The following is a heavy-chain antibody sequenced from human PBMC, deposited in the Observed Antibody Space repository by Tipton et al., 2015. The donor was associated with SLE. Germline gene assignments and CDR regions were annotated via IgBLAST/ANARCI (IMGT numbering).Heavy chain of an antibody. D-gene: IGHD3-16*01. V-gene: IGHV3-11*01. CDR2: IDGSTTT. Sequence: GSLRLSCAASGFTFTGYYMLWIRQAPGKGLEWVSHIDGSTTTYYAGSVKGRFAISRDNAKNSVYLQMNSLRVEDTAVYYCARARLRDQGGFEYYNPGMDVWGQGTTVTVSS. CDR1: GFTFTGYY. CDR3: ARARLRDQGGFEYYNPGMDV. J-gene: IGHJ6*02.